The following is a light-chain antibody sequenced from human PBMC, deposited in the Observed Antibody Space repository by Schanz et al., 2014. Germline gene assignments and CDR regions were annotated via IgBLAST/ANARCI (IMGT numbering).Light chain of an antibody. V-gene: IGLV2-23*01. Sequence: QSALTQPPSVSGSPGQSVTISCTGTSSDVGSYNLVSWYQQHPGKAPKLMIYEGTKRPSGVSDRFSASKSGNTASLTISGLQAEDEADYFCCSYAGAYVFGTGTKLTVL. J-gene: IGLJ1*01. CDR2: EGT. CDR1: SSDVGSYNL. CDR3: CSYAGAYV.